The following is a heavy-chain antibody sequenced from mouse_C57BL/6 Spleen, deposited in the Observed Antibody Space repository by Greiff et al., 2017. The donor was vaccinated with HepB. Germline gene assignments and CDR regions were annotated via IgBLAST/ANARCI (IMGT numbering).Heavy chain of an antibody. Sequence: EVHLVESEGGLVQPGSSMKLSCTASGFTFSDYYMAWVRQVPEKGLEWVANINYDGSSTYYLDSLKSRFIISRDNAKNILSLQMSSLKSEDTATYYCARVPVYWYFDVWGTGTTVTVSS. CDR1: GFTFSDYY. D-gene: IGHD5-1*01. J-gene: IGHJ1*03. V-gene: IGHV5-16*01. CDR3: ARVPVYWYFDV. CDR2: INYDGSST.